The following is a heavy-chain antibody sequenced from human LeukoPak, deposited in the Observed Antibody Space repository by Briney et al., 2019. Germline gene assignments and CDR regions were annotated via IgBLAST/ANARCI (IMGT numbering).Heavy chain of an antibody. CDR1: GFTFSSYS. V-gene: IGHV3-23*01. CDR2: ISGSGGST. CDR3: AKIPAIPRALGAFDI. Sequence: PGGSLRLSCAASGFTFSSYSMSWVRQAPGKGLEWVSAISGSGGSTYYADSVKGRFTISRDNSKNTLYLQMNSLRAEDTAVYYCAKIPAIPRALGAFDIWGQGTMVTVSS. D-gene: IGHD2-21*01. J-gene: IGHJ3*02.